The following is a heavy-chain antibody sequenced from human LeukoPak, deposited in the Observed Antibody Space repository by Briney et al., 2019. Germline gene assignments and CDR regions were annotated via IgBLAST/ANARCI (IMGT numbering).Heavy chain of an antibody. D-gene: IGHD2-2*01. CDR1: GFTFSTYA. V-gene: IGHV3-23*01. J-gene: IGHJ4*02. Sequence: PTGGSLRLSCAASGFTFSTYAMSWVRQAPGQGLGWVSSINGDGGSTYYAESVKGRFTVSRDNSKNTLYLQMDSLRAEDTAVYYCAKRPDCSTTNCFRFEYWGQGTLVTVSS. CDR3: AKRPDCSTTNCFRFEY. CDR2: INGDGGST.